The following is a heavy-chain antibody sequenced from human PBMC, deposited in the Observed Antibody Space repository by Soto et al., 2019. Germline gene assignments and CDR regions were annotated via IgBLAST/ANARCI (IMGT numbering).Heavy chain of an antibody. J-gene: IGHJ6*02. CDR3: ARDGDYYYYYGMDV. Sequence: GGSLRLSCAASGFSVSSRYMSWVRQAPGKGLEWVSVIYSGGSTYFADSVKGRFTLSRDNSKNTLYLQMNSLRAEDTAVYYCARDGDYYYYYGMDVWGQGTTVTVSS. CDR1: GFSVSSRY. V-gene: IGHV3-66*01. D-gene: IGHD3-3*01. CDR2: IYSGGST.